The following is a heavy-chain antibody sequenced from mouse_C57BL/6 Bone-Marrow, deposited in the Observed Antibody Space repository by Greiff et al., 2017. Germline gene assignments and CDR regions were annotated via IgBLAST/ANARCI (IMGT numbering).Heavy chain of an antibody. CDR2: ISSGGSYT. Sequence: EVKLMESGGDLVKPGGSLKLSCAASGFTFSSYGMSWVRQTPDQRLEWVATISSGGSYTYYPDSVKGRVTISRDNAKSTLYLQMSSLKSEDTAMYYCARQGYYGSPYFDYWGQGTTLTVSS. V-gene: IGHV5-6*01. CDR1: GFTFSSYG. D-gene: IGHD1-1*01. J-gene: IGHJ2*01. CDR3: ARQGYYGSPYFDY.